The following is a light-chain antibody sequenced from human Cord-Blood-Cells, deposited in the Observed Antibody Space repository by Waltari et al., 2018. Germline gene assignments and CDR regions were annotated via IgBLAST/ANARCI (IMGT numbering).Light chain of an antibody. V-gene: IGLV2-11*01. Sequence: QSALTQPRSVSGSPGQSVTISCTGTSSDVGGYNYVSWYQQHPGKAPKLMIYDVSKRPSGVPDRFSVSKSGNTAALTISGLQAEDEADYSCCSYAGSYTWVFGGGTKLTVL. CDR3: CSYAGSYTWV. CDR2: DVS. J-gene: IGLJ3*02. CDR1: SSDVGGYNY.